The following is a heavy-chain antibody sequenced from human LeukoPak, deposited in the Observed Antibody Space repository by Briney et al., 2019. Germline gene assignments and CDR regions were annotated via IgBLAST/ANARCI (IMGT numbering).Heavy chain of an antibody. J-gene: IGHJ4*02. CDR3: ARVNSGSYFSLFFY. D-gene: IGHD1-26*01. V-gene: IGHV1-46*01. CDR2: INPSGGST. CDR1: GYTFTRYY. Sequence: ASVKVSCKASGYTFTRYYMHWVRQAPGQGLEWMGIINPSGGSTSYAQKFQRRVTMTRDMSTSTVYMELSSLRSEDTVVYYCARVNSGSYFSLFFYWGQGTLVTVSS.